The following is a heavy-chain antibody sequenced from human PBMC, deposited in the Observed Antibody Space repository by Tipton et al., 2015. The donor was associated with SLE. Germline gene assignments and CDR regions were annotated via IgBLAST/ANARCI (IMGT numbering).Heavy chain of an antibody. V-gene: IGHV3-48*03. CDR2: ISSSGSTI. CDR1: GFTFSSYE. J-gene: IGHJ3*02. Sequence: SLRLSCAASGFTFSSYEMNWVRQAPGKGLEWVSYISSSGSTIYYADSVKGRFTISRDNAKNSLYLQMNSLRAEDTAVYYCARAPGAMVTNAFDIWGQGTMVTVSS. D-gene: IGHD5-18*01. CDR3: ARAPGAMVTNAFDI.